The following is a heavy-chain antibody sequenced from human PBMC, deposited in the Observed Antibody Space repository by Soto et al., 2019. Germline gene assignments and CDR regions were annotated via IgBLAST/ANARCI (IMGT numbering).Heavy chain of an antibody. V-gene: IGHV3-43*01. D-gene: IGHD6-19*01. CDR2: VSWDGGAT. CDR1: GFTFDDYT. J-gene: IGHJ6*02. CDR3: AKGRAAVTGAYYYFAMDV. Sequence: GGSLRLSCAASGFTFDDYTMHWVRQTPGKGLEWASLVSWDGGATYYADSVKGRFIISRDNNKNSLYLQMSGLRTEDTALYFCAKGRAAVTGAYYYFAMDVWGQGTTVTVSS.